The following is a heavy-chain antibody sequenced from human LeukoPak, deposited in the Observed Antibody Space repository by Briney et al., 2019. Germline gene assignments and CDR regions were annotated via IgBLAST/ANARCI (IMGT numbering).Heavy chain of an antibody. V-gene: IGHV3-9*01. D-gene: IGHD3-10*01. J-gene: IGHJ5*02. CDR3: AKARGWFGEYIT. Sequence: PGRSLRLSCAASGVTFDDYAMHWVRQAPGKGLEWVSGISWNSGSIGYADSVKGRFTISRDNAKNSLYLQMNSLRAEDTALYYCAKARGWFGEYITWGQGTLVTVSS. CDR2: ISWNSGSI. CDR1: GVTFDDYA.